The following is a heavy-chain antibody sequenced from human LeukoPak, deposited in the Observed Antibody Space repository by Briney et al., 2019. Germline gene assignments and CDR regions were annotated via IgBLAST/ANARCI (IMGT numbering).Heavy chain of an antibody. CDR3: AKDGCSSCYHWDAFDI. D-gene: IGHD2-2*01. V-gene: IGHV3-23*01. J-gene: IGHJ3*02. CDR1: GFTFSSYE. CDR2: IPGGGTST. Sequence: GGSLRLSCAASGFTFSSYEMNWVRQAPGKGLEWVSGIPGGGTSTHYADSVKGRFTISRDNSKYTLYLQMNSLRAEDTAVYYCAKDGCSSCYHWDAFDIWGQGTMVTVSS.